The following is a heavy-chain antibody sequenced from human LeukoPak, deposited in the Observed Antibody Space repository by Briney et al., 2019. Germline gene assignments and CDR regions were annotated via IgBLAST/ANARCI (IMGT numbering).Heavy chain of an antibody. D-gene: IGHD3-22*01. Sequence: ASVKVSCKASGYTFTMYYIHWVRQAPGQGLEWMGWISAYNGNTNYAQKLQGRVTMTTDTSTSTAYMELRSLRSDDTAVYYCARGVETYYYDSSGYSLGYWGQGTLVTVSS. V-gene: IGHV1-18*04. J-gene: IGHJ4*02. CDR2: ISAYNGNT. CDR3: ARGVETYYYDSSGYSLGY. CDR1: GYTFTMYY.